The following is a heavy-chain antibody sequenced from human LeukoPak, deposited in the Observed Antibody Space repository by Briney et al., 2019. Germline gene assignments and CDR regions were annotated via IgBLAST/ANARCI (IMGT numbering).Heavy chain of an antibody. Sequence: GGSLRLSCAASGNYWMHWVRQAPGKGLVWVSHINGGGSWTTYADSVKGRFTISKDNAKNTVYLQMNNLRAEDTAVYYCVSFYETYWGRGTLVTVSS. CDR3: VSFYETY. J-gene: IGHJ4*02. CDR1: GNYW. V-gene: IGHV3-74*01. CDR2: INGGGSWT. D-gene: IGHD2-2*01.